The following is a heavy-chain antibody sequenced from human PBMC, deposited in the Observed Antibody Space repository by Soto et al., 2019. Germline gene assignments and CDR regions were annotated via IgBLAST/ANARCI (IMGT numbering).Heavy chain of an antibody. Sequence: EVQLVESGGGLVKPGGSLRLSCAASGFTFSSYSMNWVRQAPGKGLEWVSSISSSSSYIYYADSVKGRFTISRDNAKNSLYLQMNSLRAEDTAVYYCAREAEFGVAINYYYYYGMDVWGQGTTVTVSS. V-gene: IGHV3-21*01. CDR2: ISSSSSYI. CDR1: GFTFSSYS. CDR3: AREAEFGVAINYYYYYGMDV. D-gene: IGHD3-3*01. J-gene: IGHJ6*02.